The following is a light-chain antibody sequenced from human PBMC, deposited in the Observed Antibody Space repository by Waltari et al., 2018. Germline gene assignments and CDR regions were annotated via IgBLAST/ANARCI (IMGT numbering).Light chain of an antibody. CDR2: DVS. J-gene: IGKJ2*01. V-gene: IGKV1-33*01. Sequence: SGQYLTTCLSWLQQKPGKAPQLLIYDVSNLEAGVVARFSGSGSGTQFSLTIRSLQPEDTATYYCQQCHSLPYTFGQGTKLQIK. CDR3: QQCHSLPYT. CDR1: QYLTTC.